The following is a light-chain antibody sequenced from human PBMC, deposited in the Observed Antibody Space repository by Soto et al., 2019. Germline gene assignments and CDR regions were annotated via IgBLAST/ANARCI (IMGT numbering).Light chain of an antibody. CDR1: QSISSW. CDR3: QQYDSFPLT. Sequence: DIQMTQSPSTLSASVGDRVTITCRASQSISSWLAWYQQKPGRAPNLLISEAPSLNSEVPSRFSGSGSGTEFTLTTSSLQPDDFATYYCQQYDSFPLTFGGGTKVEIK. V-gene: IGKV1-5*01. CDR2: EAP. J-gene: IGKJ4*01.